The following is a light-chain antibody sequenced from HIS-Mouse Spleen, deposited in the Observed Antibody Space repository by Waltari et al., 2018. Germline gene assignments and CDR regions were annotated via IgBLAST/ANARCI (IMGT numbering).Light chain of an antibody. Sequence: QSVLTQPPSASGTPGQRVTISCSGSSSNIGSNYVYWYQQLPGTAPHLLSSRNNRRPSGVPDRFSGSKSGTSASLAISGLRSEDEADYYCAAWDDSLSGWVFGGGTKLTVL. CDR1: SSNIGSNY. V-gene: IGLV1-47*01. CDR3: AAWDDSLSGWV. CDR2: RNN. J-gene: IGLJ3*02.